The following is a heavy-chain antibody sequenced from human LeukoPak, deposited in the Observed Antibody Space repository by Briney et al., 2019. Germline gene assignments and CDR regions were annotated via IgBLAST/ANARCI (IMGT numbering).Heavy chain of an antibody. CDR1: GGTFSSYG. Sequence: SVKVSCKASGGTFSSYGVSWVRQAPGQRLEWLGRIIPMFDITNYAQEFQGRVTVTADKATNTAYMELSSLISEDTAVYYCARDSSAAGSGGLFDPWGQGTQVAVSS. J-gene: IGHJ5*02. V-gene: IGHV1-69*04. CDR3: ARDSSAAGSGGLFDP. D-gene: IGHD6-13*01. CDR2: IIPMFDIT.